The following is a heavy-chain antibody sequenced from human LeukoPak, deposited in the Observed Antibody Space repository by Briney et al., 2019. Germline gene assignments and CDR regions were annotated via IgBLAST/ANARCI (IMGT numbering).Heavy chain of an antibody. Sequence: GGSLRLSCAASGFTFSSYVMSWVRQAPGKGLEWASAISGSGGTTWYANSMRGRFTTSRDNSKNTLYLQMNSLSDADTAVYYCAKYCGDSSCYSGFDFWGQGTLVTVSS. J-gene: IGHJ4*02. CDR3: AKYCGDSSCYSGFDF. CDR2: ISGSGGTT. D-gene: IGHD2-15*01. V-gene: IGHV3-23*01. CDR1: GFTFSSYV.